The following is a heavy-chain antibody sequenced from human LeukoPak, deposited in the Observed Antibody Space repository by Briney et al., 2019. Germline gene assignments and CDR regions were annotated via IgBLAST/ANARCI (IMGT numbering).Heavy chain of an antibody. CDR1: GYIFTSYW. CDR2: IIPIFGTA. V-gene: IGHV1-69*01. Sequence: KISCKGSGYIFTSYWIGWVRQAPGQGLEWMGGIIPIFGTANYAQKFQGRVTITADESTSTAYMELSSLRSEDTAVYYCASPSGLWFGELLSTYYYYYYGMDVWGQGTTVTVSS. CDR3: ASPSGLWFGELLSTYYYYYYGMDV. D-gene: IGHD3-10*01. J-gene: IGHJ6*02.